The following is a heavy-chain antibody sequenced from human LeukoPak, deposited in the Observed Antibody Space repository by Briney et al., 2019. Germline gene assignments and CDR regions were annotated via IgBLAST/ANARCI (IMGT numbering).Heavy chain of an antibody. V-gene: IGHV4-61*08. CDR3: AMHSGYSSGWYFSY. CDR1: GGSISSGGYY. CDR2: IYYSGST. J-gene: IGHJ4*02. D-gene: IGHD6-19*01. Sequence: SETPSLTCTVSGGSISSGGYYRSWIRQHPGKGLEWIGYIYYSGSTYYNPSLKSRVTISVDTSKNQFSLKLSSVTAADTAVYYCAMHSGYSSGWYFSYWGQGTLVTVSS.